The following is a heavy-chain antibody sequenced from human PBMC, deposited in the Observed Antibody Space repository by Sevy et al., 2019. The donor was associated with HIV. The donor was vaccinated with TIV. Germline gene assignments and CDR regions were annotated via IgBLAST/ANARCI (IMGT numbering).Heavy chain of an antibody. CDR3: AADMGDPPNYPYYMKH. CDR1: DYSITSGYF. CDR2: IYHSGST. D-gene: IGHD2-21*01. V-gene: IGHV4-38-2*01. Sequence: SETLSLTCAVSDYSITSGYFWGWIRRPPGKGLEWIGRIYHSGSTHYNPSLKSRVTISVDTSKNQFSLHLNSVTAADTAVYYCAADMGDPPNYPYYMKHLGKGTTVTVSS. J-gene: IGHJ6*03.